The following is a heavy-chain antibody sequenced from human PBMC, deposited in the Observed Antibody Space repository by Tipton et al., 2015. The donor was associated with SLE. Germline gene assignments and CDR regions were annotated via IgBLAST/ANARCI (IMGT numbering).Heavy chain of an antibody. CDR3: ARDPGSGNSDLGY. CDR2: IYYRGST. V-gene: IGHV4-59*01. Sequence: TLSLTCTVSGGSISSYYWSWIRQPPGKGLEWIGYIYYRGSTNYNPSLKSRVTISVDTSKNQFSLKLSSVTAADTAVYYCARDPGSGNSDLGYWGQGTLVTVSS. J-gene: IGHJ4*02. CDR1: GGSISSYY. D-gene: IGHD4-23*01.